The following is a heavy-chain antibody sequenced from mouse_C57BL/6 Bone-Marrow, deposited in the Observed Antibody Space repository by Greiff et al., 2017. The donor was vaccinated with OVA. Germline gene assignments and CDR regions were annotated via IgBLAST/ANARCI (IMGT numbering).Heavy chain of an antibody. CDR2: ISNGGGST. Sequence: EVKLQESGGGLVQPGGSLKLSCAASAFTFSDFYMYWIRQTPEKRLEWVAYISNGGGSTYYPDTVKGRFTISRDNAKNTLYLQMSRLKSEDTAMYYCARLDAMDYWGQGTSVTVSS. J-gene: IGHJ4*01. CDR1: AFTFSDFY. CDR3: ARLDAMDY. V-gene: IGHV5-12*01.